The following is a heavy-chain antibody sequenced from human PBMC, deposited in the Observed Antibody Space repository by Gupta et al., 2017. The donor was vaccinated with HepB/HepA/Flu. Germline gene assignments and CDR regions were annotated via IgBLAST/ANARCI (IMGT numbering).Heavy chain of an antibody. D-gene: IGHD1-7*01. Sequence: QVQLQESGPGLVKPSETLSLTCTVPGGSISSYYWSWIRQPPGKGLEWIGYIHYLGRQNYNSALDSRVTMSIDTTKSELSLKLKYVGDDDTAVYYCATWAKSVNYDSIHVWVEGTVVNVS. V-gene: IGHV4-59*13. J-gene: IGHJ3*01. CDR2: IHYLGRQ. CDR3: ATWAKSVNYDSIHV. CDR1: GGSISSYY.